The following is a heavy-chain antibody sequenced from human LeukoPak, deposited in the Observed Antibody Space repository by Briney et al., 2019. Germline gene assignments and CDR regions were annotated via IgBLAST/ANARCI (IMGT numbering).Heavy chain of an antibody. V-gene: IGHV3-13*01. CDR1: GFTFSSYD. D-gene: IGHD3-22*01. CDR2: IGTAGDT. Sequence: GGSLRLSCAASGFTFSSYDMHWVRQASGKGLEWVSSIGTAGDTYYPGSVKGRFTISRENAKNSLYLQMNSLRAEDTAVYYCARGDYYDSSGYPNWFDPWGRGTLVTVSS. J-gene: IGHJ5*02. CDR3: ARGDYYDSSGYPNWFDP.